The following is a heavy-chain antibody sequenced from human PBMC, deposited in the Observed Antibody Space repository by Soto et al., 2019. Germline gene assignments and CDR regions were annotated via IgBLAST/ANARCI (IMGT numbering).Heavy chain of an antibody. J-gene: IGHJ6*02. Sequence: RASVKVSCKASGYTFTSYGISWVRQAPGQGLEWMGWISAYNGNTNYAQKLQGRVTMTTDTSTSTAYMELRSLRSDDTAVYYCAREVYNWNYGYYYYYYGMDVWGQGTTVTVSS. D-gene: IGHD1-7*01. CDR1: GYTFTSYG. CDR2: ISAYNGNT. CDR3: AREVYNWNYGYYYYYYGMDV. V-gene: IGHV1-18*01.